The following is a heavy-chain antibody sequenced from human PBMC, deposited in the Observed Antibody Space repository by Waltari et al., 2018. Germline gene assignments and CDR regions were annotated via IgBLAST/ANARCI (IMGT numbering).Heavy chain of an antibody. J-gene: IGHJ4*02. D-gene: IGHD7-27*01. CDR2: IKEDGSDK. Sequence: EAQLVESGVKLVQPGGSLRLSCVASGFTFRRHWLGWGRQAPGRGLEWVATIKEDGSDKHYVDSVRGRVTISRDNANDSLYLQMNSLRAEDTAVYYCATWRWGQSEFDYWGQGTLDTVSS. V-gene: IGHV3-7*01. CDR3: ATWRWGQSEFDY. CDR1: GFTFRRHW.